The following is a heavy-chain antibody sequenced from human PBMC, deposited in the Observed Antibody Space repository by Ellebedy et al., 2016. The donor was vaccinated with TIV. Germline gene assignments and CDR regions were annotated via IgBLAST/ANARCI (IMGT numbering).Heavy chain of an antibody. Sequence: GESLKISCAASGFTFSSYAMSWVRQAPGKGLYWVSDISNSGGSTHYADSVKGRFTISRDNSKNTLYLQMNSLRAEDTAVYYCARRYCSSTSCLFDYWGQGNMVTVSS. D-gene: IGHD2-2*01. CDR1: GFTFSSYA. CDR2: ISNSGGST. CDR3: ARRYCSSTSCLFDY. J-gene: IGHJ4*02. V-gene: IGHV3-23*01.